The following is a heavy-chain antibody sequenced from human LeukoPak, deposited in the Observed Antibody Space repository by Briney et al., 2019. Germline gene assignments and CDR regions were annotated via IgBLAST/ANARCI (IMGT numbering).Heavy chain of an antibody. Sequence: SETLSLTCTVSGSSISSYYWSWVRKPPGKGLEYIGYIYYTGSTNSSPSLKSRVTISEDTSKNQFSLKLSSVTAADTAVYYCARDRQGIAVAGTSDYWGQGTLVTVSS. CDR1: GSSISSYY. D-gene: IGHD6-19*01. J-gene: IGHJ4*02. CDR3: ARDRQGIAVAGTSDY. CDR2: IYYTGST. V-gene: IGHV4-59*12.